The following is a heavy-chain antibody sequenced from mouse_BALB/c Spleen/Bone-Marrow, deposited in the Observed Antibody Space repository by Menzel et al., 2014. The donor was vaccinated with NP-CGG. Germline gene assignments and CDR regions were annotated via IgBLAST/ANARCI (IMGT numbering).Heavy chain of an antibody. CDR2: IHYSGST. D-gene: IGHD1-1*01. CDR3: ARRNYGSSFAWFAY. CDR1: GYSINSGCS. V-gene: IGHV3-1*02. J-gene: IGHJ3*01. Sequence: EVQLQQSGPDLVKPSQSLSLPCTVTGYSINSGCSCHWIRQFPGNKLEWMGYIHYSGSTNYNPSLKSRISITRDTSKNQFFLQLNSVTTEDTATYYCARRNYGSSFAWFAYWGQGTLGTVSA.